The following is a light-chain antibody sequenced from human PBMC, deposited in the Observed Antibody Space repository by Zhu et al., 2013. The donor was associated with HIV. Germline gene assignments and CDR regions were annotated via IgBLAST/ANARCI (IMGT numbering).Light chain of an antibody. Sequence: PGERATLSCRASQSVDTYLAWYQQRPGQAPRLLIYDASNRATGIPARFSGSGSGTDFTLTISSLEPEDFAVYYCQQRSNWLPLAFGGGTKVEIK. CDR1: QSVDTY. CDR2: DAS. CDR3: QQRSNWLPLA. V-gene: IGKV3-11*01. J-gene: IGKJ4*01.